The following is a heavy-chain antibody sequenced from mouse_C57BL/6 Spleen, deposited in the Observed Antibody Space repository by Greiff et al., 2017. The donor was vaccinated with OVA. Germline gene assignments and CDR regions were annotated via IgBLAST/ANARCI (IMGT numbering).Heavy chain of an antibody. V-gene: IGHV5-17*01. J-gene: IGHJ3*01. CDR2: ISSGSSTI. D-gene: IGHD2-3*01. CDR1: GFTFSDYG. CDR3: ARPDLSWFAY. Sequence: EVMLVESGGGLVKPGGSLTLSCAASGFTFSDYGMHWVRQAPEKGLEWVAYISSGSSTIYYADTVKGRFTISRDNAKNTLFLQMTSLRSEDTAMYYCARPDLSWFAYWGQGTLVTVSA.